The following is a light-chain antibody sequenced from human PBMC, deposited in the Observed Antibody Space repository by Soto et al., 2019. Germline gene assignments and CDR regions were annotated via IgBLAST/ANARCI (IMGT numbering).Light chain of an antibody. CDR3: QQYNSYSYLS. V-gene: IGKV1-5*03. Sequence: DIRMTQSPSTLSAAVGDRVTITCRASQSISSWLAWYQQKPGKAPKLLIYKASSLESGVPSRFSGSGSGTEFTLTISSLQPDDFATYYCQQYNSYSYLSFGGGTKVEIK. J-gene: IGKJ4*01. CDR2: KAS. CDR1: QSISSW.